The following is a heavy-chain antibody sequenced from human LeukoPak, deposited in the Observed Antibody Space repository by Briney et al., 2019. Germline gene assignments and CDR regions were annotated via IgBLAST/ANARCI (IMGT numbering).Heavy chain of an antibody. CDR2: ISVGSNYI. CDR1: GYTFSSYS. V-gene: IGHV3-21*01. Sequence: PGGSLRLSCAASGYTFSSYSINWVRQAPGKGLEWVSSISVGSNYIYYADSVRGRFRISRDDARDSLYLQMNSLRAEDTGVYYCVRLRRNSDTSGFYYYYDFWGQGTLVTVSS. CDR3: VRLRRNSDTSGFYYYYDF. J-gene: IGHJ4*02. D-gene: IGHD3-22*01.